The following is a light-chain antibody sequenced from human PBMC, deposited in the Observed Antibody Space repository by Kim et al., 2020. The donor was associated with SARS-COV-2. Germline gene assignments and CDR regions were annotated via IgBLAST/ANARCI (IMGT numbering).Light chain of an antibody. CDR1: RNNVGNQG. V-gene: IGLV10-54*04. CDR3: SAWDSSLSGYV. Sequence: QTATLTCTGNRNNVGNQGAAWLQQHQGHPPKLLPYRDNNRPSGISERFSASRSGNTASLTIAGLQPEDEADYYCSAWDSSLSGYVFGTGTKVTVL. J-gene: IGLJ1*01. CDR2: RDN.